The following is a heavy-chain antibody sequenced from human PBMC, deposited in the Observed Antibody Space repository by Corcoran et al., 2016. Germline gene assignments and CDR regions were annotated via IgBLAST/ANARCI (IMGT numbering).Heavy chain of an antibody. CDR1: GFSLSTSGMC. CDR3: ARIVAVAGAPGYYYYYYGMDV. Sequence: QVTLRESGPALVKPTQTLTLTCTFSGFSLSTSGMCVSWIRQPPGRALEWLALIDWDDDKYYSTSLKTRLTISKDTSKNQVVLTMTNMDPVDTATYYCARIVAVAGAPGYYYYYYGMDVWAKGPRSPSP. V-gene: IGHV2-70*01. J-gene: IGHJ6*02. D-gene: IGHD6-19*01. CDR2: IDWDDDK.